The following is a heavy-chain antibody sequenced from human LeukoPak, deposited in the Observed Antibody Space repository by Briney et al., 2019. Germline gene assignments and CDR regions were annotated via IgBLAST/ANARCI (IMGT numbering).Heavy chain of an antibody. CDR3: ARDAWLVGATNRYYFDY. V-gene: IGHV1-2*02. CDR2: INPNSGDT. J-gene: IGHJ4*02. D-gene: IGHD1-26*01. Sequence: AAVKDSCKASGYTFTGYYMHWVRQAPGQGLEWMGWINPNSGDTDYAQKFQGRVTMTRDTSISTAYMELSRLTSDDTAVYYCARDAWLVGATNRYYFDYWGQGSLVSVSS. CDR1: GYTFTGYY.